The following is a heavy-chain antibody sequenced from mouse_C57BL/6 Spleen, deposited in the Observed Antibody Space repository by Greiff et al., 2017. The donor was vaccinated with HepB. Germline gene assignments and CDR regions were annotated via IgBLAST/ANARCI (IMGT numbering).Heavy chain of an antibody. D-gene: IGHD2-4*01. V-gene: IGHV3-6*01. CDR3: AREEAFYDYDWYFDV. CDR1: GYSITSGYY. Sequence: EVQLQQSGPGLVKPSQSLSLTCSVTGYSITSGYYWNWIRQFPGNKLEWMGYISYDGSNNYNPSLKNRISITRDTSKNQFFLKLNSVTTEDTATYYCAREEAFYDYDWYFDVWGTGTTVTVSS. CDR2: ISYDGSN. J-gene: IGHJ1*03.